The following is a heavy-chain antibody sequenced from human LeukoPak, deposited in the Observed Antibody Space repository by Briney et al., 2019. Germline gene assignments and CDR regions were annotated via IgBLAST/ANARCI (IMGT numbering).Heavy chain of an antibody. CDR3: ARAISMVWGLIYYGIDV. CDR1: GFTFRSYW. CDR2: INQDGSEK. J-gene: IGHJ6*02. Sequence: SGGSLALSCAASGFTFRSYWMNWARQAPGKGLEWVAIINQDGSEKYYVDSVKGRFTISRDNAKNSLYLQMNSLRVEDTAVYYCARAISMVWGLIYYGIDVWGQGTTVTVSS. V-gene: IGHV3-7*01. D-gene: IGHD3-10*01.